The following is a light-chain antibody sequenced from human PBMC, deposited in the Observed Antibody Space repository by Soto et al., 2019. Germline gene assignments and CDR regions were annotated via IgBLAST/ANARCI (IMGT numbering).Light chain of an antibody. CDR3: QQRSNWHSIT. Sequence: EIVLTQSPATLSLSPGERATLSCRASQSVSSYLAWYQQKPGQAPRLLIYDASNRAAGIPPRFSGSGSGTDFTLPISSLEPADFAVYYCQQRSNWHSITFGQGTQLEIK. CDR1: QSVSSY. V-gene: IGKV3-11*01. CDR2: DAS. J-gene: IGKJ5*01.